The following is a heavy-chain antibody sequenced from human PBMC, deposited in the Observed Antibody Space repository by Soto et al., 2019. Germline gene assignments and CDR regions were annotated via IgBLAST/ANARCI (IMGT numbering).Heavy chain of an antibody. J-gene: IGHJ6*02. Sequence: PGESLKISCKGSGYSFTSYWIGWVRQMPGKGLVWMGIIYPGDSDTRYSPSFQGQVTISADKSISTAYLQWSSLKASDTAMYYCARHYDFWSGYRTYYYYGMDVWGQGTTVTVSS. V-gene: IGHV5-51*01. CDR3: ARHYDFWSGYRTYYYYGMDV. CDR2: IYPGDSDT. CDR1: GYSFTSYW. D-gene: IGHD3-3*01.